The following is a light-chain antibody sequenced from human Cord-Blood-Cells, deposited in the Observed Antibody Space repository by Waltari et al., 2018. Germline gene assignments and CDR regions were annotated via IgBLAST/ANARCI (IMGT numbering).Light chain of an antibody. CDR2: WAS. J-gene: IGKJ2*01. V-gene: IGKV4-1*01. CDR3: QQYYSTPHT. CDR1: QSVLYSSNNKNY. Sequence: DIVMTQSPDSLAVSLGERATINCKSSQSVLYSSNNKNYLAWYQQKPGQPPKLLIYWASTRESGVPARFGGSGSGTDFTLTISSLQAEDVAVYYCQQYYSTPHTFGQGTKLEIK.